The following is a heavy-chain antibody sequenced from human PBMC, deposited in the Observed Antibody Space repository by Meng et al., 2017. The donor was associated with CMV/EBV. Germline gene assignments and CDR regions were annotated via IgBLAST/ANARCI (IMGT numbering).Heavy chain of an antibody. CDR1: GFTFSSYE. CDR2: ISSSGSTI. J-gene: IGHJ6*02. D-gene: IGHD2-15*01. CDR3: ARAWLSRVVAATPNYYYGMDV. Sequence: GGSLRLSCAASGFTFSSYEMNWVRQAPGKGLEWVSYISSSGSTIYYADSVKGRFTISRDNAKSSLYLQMNSLRAEDTAVYYCARAWLSRVVAATPNYYYGMDVWGQGTTVTVSS. V-gene: IGHV3-48*03.